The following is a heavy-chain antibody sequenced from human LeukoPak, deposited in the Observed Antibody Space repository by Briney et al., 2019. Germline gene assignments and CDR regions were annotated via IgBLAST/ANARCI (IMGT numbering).Heavy chain of an antibody. CDR3: ASPCGSTSCYGFLGMDV. J-gene: IGHJ6*02. CDR1: GYTLTELS. CDR2: FDPEDGET. D-gene: IGHD2-2*01. V-gene: IGHV1-24*01. Sequence: ASVKVSCKVSGYTLTELSMHWVRQAPGKGLEWMGGFDPEDGETIYAQKFQGRVTITADESTSTAYMELSSLRSEDTAVYYCASPCGSTSCYGFLGMDVWGQGTTVTVSS.